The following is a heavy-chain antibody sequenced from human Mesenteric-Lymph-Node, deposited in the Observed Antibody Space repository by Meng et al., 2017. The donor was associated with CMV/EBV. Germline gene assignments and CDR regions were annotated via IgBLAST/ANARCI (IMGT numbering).Heavy chain of an antibody. J-gene: IGHJ3*02. D-gene: IGHD6-6*01. CDR2: INIYNGDT. V-gene: IGHV1-18*01. Sequence: ASVKVSCKASGYTFKNYIITWVRQAPGQGLECMGWINIYNGDTDYAQKFQGRITMTTDTSTNTVYMELRSLRSDDTALYYCARVGYSSSSGDAFDIWGQGTMVTVSS. CDR3: ARVGYSSSSGDAFDI. CDR1: GYTFKNYI.